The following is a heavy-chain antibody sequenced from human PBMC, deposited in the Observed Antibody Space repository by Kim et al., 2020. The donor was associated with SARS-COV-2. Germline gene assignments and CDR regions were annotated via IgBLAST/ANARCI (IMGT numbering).Heavy chain of an antibody. D-gene: IGHD3-22*01. CDR3: ARLDSSGDYKEYYLDD. Sequence: ASVKVSCKVSGYTLTDFFMHWVRQAPGKGLEWMGGINPNNGETIYAQKFQGRLTMTEDTSTNTAYMDLSSLKSEDTAVYYCARLDSSGDYKEYYLDDWGQGTLVTVSS. CDR2: INPNNGET. CDR1: GYTLTDFF. V-gene: IGHV1-24*01. J-gene: IGHJ4*01.